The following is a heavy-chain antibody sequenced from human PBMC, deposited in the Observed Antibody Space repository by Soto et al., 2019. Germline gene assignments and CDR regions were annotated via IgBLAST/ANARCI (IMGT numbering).Heavy chain of an antibody. CDR1: GFTFSSYS. Sequence: EVQLVESGGGLVKPGGSLRLSCAASGFTFSSYSMNWVRQAPGKGLEWVSSISSSNSYIYYADSVKGRFTISRDNAKNTLYLQMNSLRAEDRAVYYCARGGTNVPDYWGQGTMVTVSS. CDR3: ARGGTNVPDY. D-gene: IGHD2-2*01. V-gene: IGHV3-21*01. CDR2: ISSSNSYI. J-gene: IGHJ4*02.